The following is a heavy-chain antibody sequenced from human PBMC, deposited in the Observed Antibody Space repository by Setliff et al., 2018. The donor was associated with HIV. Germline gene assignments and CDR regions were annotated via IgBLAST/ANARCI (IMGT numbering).Heavy chain of an antibody. CDR2: IYHTGST. CDR1: GNSITRDYQ. CDR3: ARDARWLQFPYFDY. D-gene: IGHD5-12*01. Sequence: PSETLSLTCTVSGNSITRDYQWGWIRQPPGKGLEWIGSIYHTGSTYYNPSLKSRVTMSVDTSKNQFSLKLISVTAADTAVYYCARDARWLQFPYFDYWGQGTLVTVSS. V-gene: IGHV4-38-2*02. J-gene: IGHJ4*01.